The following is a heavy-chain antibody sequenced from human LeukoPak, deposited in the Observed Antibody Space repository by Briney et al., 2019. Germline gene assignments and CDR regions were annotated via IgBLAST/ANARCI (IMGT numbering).Heavy chain of an antibody. V-gene: IGHV3-7*03. CDR2: IKQDGSEK. Sequence: PGGSLRLSCVASGFTFSSYWVTWVRQAPGKGLEWVANIKQDGSEKYYVDSVKGRFTISRDNAKNSLYLQMNSLRVEDTAVYYCATSTLNWFDPWGRGTLVTVSS. CDR3: ATSTLNWFDP. CDR1: GFTFSSYW. J-gene: IGHJ5*02.